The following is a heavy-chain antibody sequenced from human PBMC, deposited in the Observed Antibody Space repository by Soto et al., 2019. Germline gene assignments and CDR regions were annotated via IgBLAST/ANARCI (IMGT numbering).Heavy chain of an antibody. CDR3: AKDKFGVVMLYFDY. V-gene: IGHV3-30*18. CDR1: GFTFSSYG. D-gene: IGHD3-3*01. J-gene: IGHJ4*02. CDR2: ISYDGSNK. Sequence: GSLRLSCAASGFTFSSYGMHWVRQAPGKGLEWVAVISYDGSNKYYADSVKGRFTISRDNSKNTLYLQMNSLRAEDTAVYYCAKDKFGVVMLYFDYWGQGTLVTVSS.